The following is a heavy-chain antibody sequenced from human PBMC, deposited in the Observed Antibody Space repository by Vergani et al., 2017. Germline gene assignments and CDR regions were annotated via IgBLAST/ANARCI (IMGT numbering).Heavy chain of an antibody. CDR3: ARAPGITGTNLPGYWYFDL. D-gene: IGHD1-20*01. J-gene: IGHJ2*01. Sequence: QVQLVQSGAEVKKPGSSVKVSCKASGGTFSSYAISWVRQAPGQGLEWMGGIIPIFGTANYAQKFKGRVTITADESTSTAYMELSSLRSEDTAVYYCARAPGITGTNLPGYWYFDLWGRGTLVTVSS. V-gene: IGHV1-69*01. CDR1: GGTFSSYA. CDR2: IIPIFGTA.